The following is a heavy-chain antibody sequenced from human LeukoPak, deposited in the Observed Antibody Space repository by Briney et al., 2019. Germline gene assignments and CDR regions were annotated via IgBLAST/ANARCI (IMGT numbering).Heavy chain of an antibody. D-gene: IGHD1-26*01. J-gene: IGHJ5*02. CDR1: GYTFSSYA. Sequence: GGSLRLSCAASGYTFSSYAMSWVRQAPGKGLEWVSAISGSGCSTYYADSVKGRFTISRDNSKNTLYLQMNSLRAEDTAVYYCAKDGGSYTYNWFDPWGQGTLVTVSS. CDR2: ISGSGCST. CDR3: AKDGGSYTYNWFDP. V-gene: IGHV3-23*01.